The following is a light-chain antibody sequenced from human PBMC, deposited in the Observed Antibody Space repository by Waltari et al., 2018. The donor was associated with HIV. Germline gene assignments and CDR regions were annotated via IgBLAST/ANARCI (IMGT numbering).Light chain of an antibody. CDR1: QNIVNGY. V-gene: IGKV3-20*01. Sequence: EILLTQSPGTLSLSPGDRATLSCRASQNIVNGYLAWYQQKPDQAPSLVVYGAPSRATGIPDRFRGSGSGTDFSLTISRLEPEDFGVYYCQQYGSSPFTFGGGTKVEIK. CDR3: QQYGSSPFT. CDR2: GAP. J-gene: IGKJ4*01.